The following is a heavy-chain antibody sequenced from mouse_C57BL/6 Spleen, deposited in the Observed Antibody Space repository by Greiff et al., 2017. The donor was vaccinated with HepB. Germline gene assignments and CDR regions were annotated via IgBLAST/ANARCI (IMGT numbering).Heavy chain of an antibody. Sequence: EVQGVESGGGLVKPGGSLKLSCAASGFTFSDYGMHWVRQAPEKGLEWVAYISSGSSTIYYADTVKGRFTISRDNAKNTLFLQMTSLRSEDTARYYCARPFITTRSYAMDYWGQGTSVTVSS. D-gene: IGHD1-1*01. CDR3: ARPFITTRSYAMDY. J-gene: IGHJ4*01. V-gene: IGHV5-17*01. CDR2: ISSGSSTI. CDR1: GFTFSDYG.